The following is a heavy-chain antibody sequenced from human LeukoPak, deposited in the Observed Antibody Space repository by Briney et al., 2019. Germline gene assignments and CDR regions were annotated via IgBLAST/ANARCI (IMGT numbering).Heavy chain of an antibody. CDR2: IYYSGST. CDR3: ASVKSSDYEVAKDY. D-gene: IGHD3-10*01. J-gene: IGHJ4*02. Sequence: SETLSLTCSVSGGSVSSGTHYWSWIRQPPGKGLEWIGYIYYSGSTNYNPSLKSRVTISVDTSKNQFSLKLNSVTAADTAVYYCASVKSSDYEVAKDYWGQGTLVTVSS. CDR1: GGSVSSGTHY. V-gene: IGHV4-61*01.